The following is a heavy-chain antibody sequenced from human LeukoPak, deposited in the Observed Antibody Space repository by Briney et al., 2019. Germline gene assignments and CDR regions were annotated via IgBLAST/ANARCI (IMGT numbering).Heavy chain of an antibody. Sequence: GGSLRLSCAASGFTVSSNYMSWVRQAPGKGLEWVSVIYSGGSTYYADSVKGRSTISRDNSKNTLYLQMNSLRAEDTAVYYCARTIVDYGDYMDAFDIWGQGTMVTVSS. V-gene: IGHV3-53*01. CDR2: IYSGGST. CDR1: GFTVSSNY. CDR3: ARTIVDYGDYMDAFDI. D-gene: IGHD4-17*01. J-gene: IGHJ3*02.